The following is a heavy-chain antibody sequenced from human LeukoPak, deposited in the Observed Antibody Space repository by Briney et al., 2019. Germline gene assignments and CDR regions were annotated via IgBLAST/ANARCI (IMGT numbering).Heavy chain of an antibody. D-gene: IGHD3-3*01. CDR3: ARAYYDFWSGPIYGMDV. Sequence: PGGSLRLSCAASGFTFSSYSMNWVRRAPGKGLEWVSYISSSSSTIYYADSVKGRFTISRDNAKNSLYLQMNSLRAEDTAVYYCARAYYDFWSGPIYGMDVWGQGTTVTVSS. J-gene: IGHJ6*02. CDR1: GFTFSSYS. V-gene: IGHV3-48*01. CDR2: ISSSSSTI.